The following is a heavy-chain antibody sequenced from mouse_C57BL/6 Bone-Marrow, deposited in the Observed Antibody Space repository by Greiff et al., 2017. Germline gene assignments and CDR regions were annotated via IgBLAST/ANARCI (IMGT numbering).Heavy chain of an antibody. V-gene: IGHV14-4*01. CDR1: GFNIKDDY. D-gene: IGHD1-1*01. J-gene: IGHJ1*03. CDR3: TTYYGSSYWYFDV. CDR2: IDPENGDT. Sequence: DVKLVESGAELVRPGASVKLSCTASGFNIKDDYMHWVKQRPEQGLEWIGWIDPENGDTDYSSKFQAKATITAATSSNTAYLQLSSLTSADTAVYYCTTYYGSSYWYFDVWGTGTTVTVAS.